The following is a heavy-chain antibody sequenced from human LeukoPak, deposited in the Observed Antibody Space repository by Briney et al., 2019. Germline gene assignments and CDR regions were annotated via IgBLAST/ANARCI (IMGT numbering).Heavy chain of an antibody. D-gene: IGHD1-26*01. CDR3: ARGGGSYQNWFDP. CDR1: GGSINNYY. V-gene: IGHV4-39*07. CDR2: IYYSGST. J-gene: IGHJ5*02. Sequence: SETLSLTCTVSGGSINNYYWSWIRQPPGKGLEWIGSIYYSGSTYYNPSLKSRVTISVDTSKNQFSLKLSSVTAADTAVYYCARGGGSYQNWFDPWGQGTLVTVSS.